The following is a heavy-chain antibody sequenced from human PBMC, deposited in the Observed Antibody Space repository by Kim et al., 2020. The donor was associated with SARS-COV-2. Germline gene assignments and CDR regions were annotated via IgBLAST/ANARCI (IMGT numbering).Heavy chain of an antibody. CDR3: ARGSGEVPAASFDY. Sequence: SVKVSCKASGGTFSSYAISWVRQAPGQGLEWMGGIIPIFGTENYAQKFQGRVTITADESTSTAYMELSSLRSEDTAVYYCARGSGEVPAASFDYWGQGTLVTVSS. CDR2: IIPIFGTE. D-gene: IGHD2-2*01. V-gene: IGHV1-69*13. CDR1: GGTFSSYA. J-gene: IGHJ4*02.